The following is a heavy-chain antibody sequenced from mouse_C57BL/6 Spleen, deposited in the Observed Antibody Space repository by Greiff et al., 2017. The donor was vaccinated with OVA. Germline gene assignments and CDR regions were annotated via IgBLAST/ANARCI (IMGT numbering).Heavy chain of an antibody. CDR2: ISSGSSTI. V-gene: IGHV5-17*01. J-gene: IGHJ4*01. D-gene: IGHD1-1*01. CDR1: GFTFSDYG. Sequence: EVKLMESGGGLVKPGGSLKLSCAASGFTFSDYGMHWVRQAPEKGLEWVAYISSGSSTIYYADTVKGRFTISRDNAKNTLFLQMTSLRSEDTAMYYCARSGSRRAMDYWGQGTSVTVSS. CDR3: ARSGSRRAMDY.